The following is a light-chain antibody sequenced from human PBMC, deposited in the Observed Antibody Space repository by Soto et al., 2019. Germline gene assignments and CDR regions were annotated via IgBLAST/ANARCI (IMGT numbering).Light chain of an antibody. CDR1: QSVSNY. J-gene: IGKJ4*01. CDR3: QQRSRWPLT. V-gene: IGKV3-11*01. CDR2: DAS. Sequence: TVLTQSPATLSFSPGERAILSCRAMQSVSNYLAWYQQKPGQAPSLLISDASNRATGIPDRFSGSGSETDITLTISSLEPEDLAVYYCQQRSRWPLTFGGATKLDIK.